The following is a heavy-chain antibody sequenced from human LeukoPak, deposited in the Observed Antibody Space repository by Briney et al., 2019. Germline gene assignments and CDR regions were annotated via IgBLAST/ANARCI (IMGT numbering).Heavy chain of an antibody. CDR1: GFTFSSYG. V-gene: IGHV3-48*03. CDR2: ISSSGSTI. J-gene: IGHJ4*02. D-gene: IGHD4-17*01. CDR3: ARVLTTVTTLDY. Sequence: GGSLRLSCAASGFTFSSYGMNWVRQAPGKGLEWVSYISSSGSTIYYADSVKGRFTISRDNAKNSLYLQMNSLRAEDTAVYYCARVLTTVTTLDYWGQGTLVTVSS.